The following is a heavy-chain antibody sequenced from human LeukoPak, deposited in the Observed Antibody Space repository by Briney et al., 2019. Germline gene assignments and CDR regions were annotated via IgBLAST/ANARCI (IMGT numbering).Heavy chain of an antibody. Sequence: ASVKVSCKASGYTFTKYGITWVRQAPGQGPEWMGWINGYNGNTNYAQKLQGRVIMTTDTSTSTAYMELRSLRSDDTAVYYCARVVGGDNDAFDVWGQGTMVTVSS. CDR1: GYTFTKYG. D-gene: IGHD3-16*01. V-gene: IGHV1-18*01. J-gene: IGHJ3*01. CDR2: INGYNGNT. CDR3: ARVVGGDNDAFDV.